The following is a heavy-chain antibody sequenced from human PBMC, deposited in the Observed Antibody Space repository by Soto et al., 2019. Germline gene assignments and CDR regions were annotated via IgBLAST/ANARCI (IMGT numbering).Heavy chain of an antibody. J-gene: IGHJ6*03. Sequence: EVQLVESGGALVQPGGSLRLSCAASGFTFSSYWMHWVRQAPGKGLVWVSRINTDGTSPKYADSVKGRFTISRDNAKNTLYLQMNSLSDEDTAVYYCARRWEYFYMDVWGKGTTVTVSS. V-gene: IGHV3-74*03. CDR1: GFTFSSYW. D-gene: IGHD1-26*01. CDR2: INTDGTSP. CDR3: ARRWEYFYMDV.